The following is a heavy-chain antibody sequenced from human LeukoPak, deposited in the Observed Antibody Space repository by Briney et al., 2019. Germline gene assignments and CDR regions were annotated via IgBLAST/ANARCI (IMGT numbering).Heavy chain of an antibody. Sequence: SESLSLTCAVSGYSISSGYYWGWIRQPPGKGLEGIGSIYHSGSTYYNPSLKSRVTISVDTSKNQFSLKLGSVTAADTAGYYCARSNYGYPDYWGQGTLVTVSS. CDR3: ARSNYGYPDY. J-gene: IGHJ4*02. D-gene: IGHD5-18*01. CDR1: GYSISSGYY. CDR2: IYHSGST. V-gene: IGHV4-38-2*01.